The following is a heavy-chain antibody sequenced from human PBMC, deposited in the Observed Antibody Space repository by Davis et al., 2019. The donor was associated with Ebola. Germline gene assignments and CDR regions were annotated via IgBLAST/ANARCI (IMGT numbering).Heavy chain of an antibody. V-gene: IGHV1-46*01. J-gene: IGHJ4*02. CDR1: GYTFTSYY. CDR2: INPSGGST. CDR3: ARSGARWSRFLEWEDDY. D-gene: IGHD3-3*01. Sequence: ASVKVSCKASGYTFTSYYMHWVRQAPGQGLEWMGIINPSGGSTSYAQKFQGRVTMTRDTSTSTVYMELSSLRSEDTAVYYCARSGARWSRFLEWEDDYWGQGTLVTVSS.